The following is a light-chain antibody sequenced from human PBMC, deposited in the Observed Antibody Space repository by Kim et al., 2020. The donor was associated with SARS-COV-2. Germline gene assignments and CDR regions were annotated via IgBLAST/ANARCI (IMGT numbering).Light chain of an antibody. CDR1: SGSIASNY. J-gene: IGLJ3*02. V-gene: IGLV6-57*01. CDR2: EDN. CDR3: QSYDNSSLWV. Sequence: KTVTISCTRSSGSIASNYVQWYQQRPGSSPTTVIYEDNERPSGVPDRFSGSIDSSSNSAFLTISGLKTEDEADYYCQSYDNSSLWVFGGGTQLTVL.